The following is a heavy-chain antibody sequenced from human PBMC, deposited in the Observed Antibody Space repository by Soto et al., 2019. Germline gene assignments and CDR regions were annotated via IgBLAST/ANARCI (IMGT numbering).Heavy chain of an antibody. Sequence: SETLSLTCAVYGGSFSCYYWSWIRQPPGKGLEWIGEINHSGSTNYNPSLKSRVTISVDTSKNQFSLKLSSVTAADTAVYYCARGGXARPRYRMSYYYYGMDVWGQGTTVTVSS. J-gene: IGHJ6*02. CDR3: ARGGXARPRYRMSYYYYGMDV. V-gene: IGHV4-34*01. CDR2: INHSGST. CDR1: GGSFSCYY. D-gene: IGHD6-6*01.